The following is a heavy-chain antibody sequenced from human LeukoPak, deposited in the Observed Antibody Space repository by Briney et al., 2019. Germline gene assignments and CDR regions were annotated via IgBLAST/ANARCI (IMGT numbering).Heavy chain of an antibody. CDR2: MNPNSGNT. J-gene: IGHJ4*02. D-gene: IGHD3-22*01. V-gene: IGHV1-8*01. Sequence: ASVKVSCKASGCTFTSYDINWVRQATGQGLEWMGWMNPNSGNTGYAQKFQGRVTMTRNTSISTAYMELSSLRSEDTAVYYCARRGSNYYDSSGYLSFDYWGQGTLVTVAS. CDR3: ARRGSNYYDSSGYLSFDY. CDR1: GCTFTSYD.